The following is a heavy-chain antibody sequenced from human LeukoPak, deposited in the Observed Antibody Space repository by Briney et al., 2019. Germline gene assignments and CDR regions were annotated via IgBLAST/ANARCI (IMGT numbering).Heavy chain of an antibody. CDR2: IKQDGSEK. V-gene: IGHV3-7*01. Sequence: PGGSLRLSCAASGFTFSSYWMSWVRQAPGKGLEWVANIKQDGSEKYYVDSVKGRFTISRDNAKNSLYLQMNSLRAEDTAVYYCARGLTRGYYYYMDVWGKGTTVTVSS. D-gene: IGHD2-21*01. CDR1: GFTFSSYW. CDR3: ARGLTRGYYYYMDV. J-gene: IGHJ6*03.